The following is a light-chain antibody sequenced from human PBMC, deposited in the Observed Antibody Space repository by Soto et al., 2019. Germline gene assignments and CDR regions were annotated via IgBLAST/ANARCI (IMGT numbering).Light chain of an antibody. CDR3: SSYAGSMNLM. V-gene: IGLV2-8*01. J-gene: IGLJ3*02. CDR2: EVT. CDR1: SSDVGGHNH. Sequence: QSALTQPPSASGSPGQSVTISCTGSSSDVGGHNHVSWYQQHPGKAPKLMIYEVTKRPSGVPGRFSGSKSVNTASLTVSGLQAEDEADYYCSSYAGSMNLMFGGGTKLTVL.